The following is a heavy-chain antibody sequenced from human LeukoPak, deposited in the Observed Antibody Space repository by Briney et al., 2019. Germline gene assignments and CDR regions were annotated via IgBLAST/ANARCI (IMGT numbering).Heavy chain of an antibody. J-gene: IGHJ4*02. D-gene: IGHD2-2*01. CDR1: GYSFTSYW. V-gene: IGHV5-51*01. CDR2: IYPGDSDT. CDR3: ARHALLPTYCSSTSCHLDY. Sequence: GESLKISCKGSGYSFTSYWIGWVRQMPGKGLEWMGIIYPGDSDTRYSPSFQGQVTISADKSISTAYLQWSSLKASDTAMYYCARHALLPTYCSSTSCHLDYWGQGTLVTVSS.